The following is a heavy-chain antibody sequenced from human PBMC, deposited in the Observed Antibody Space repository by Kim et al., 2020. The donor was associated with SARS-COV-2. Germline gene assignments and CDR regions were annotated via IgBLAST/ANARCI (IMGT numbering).Heavy chain of an antibody. D-gene: IGHD2-2*01. Sequence: SVKVSCKASGGTFSSYAISWVRQAPGQGLEWMGGIIPIFGTANYAQKFQGRVTITADESTSTAYMELSSLRSEDTAVYYCASIVVVPAAMEGWFDPWGQGTLVTVSS. CDR2: IIPIFGTA. CDR3: ASIVVVPAAMEGWFDP. V-gene: IGHV1-69*13. J-gene: IGHJ5*02. CDR1: GGTFSSYA.